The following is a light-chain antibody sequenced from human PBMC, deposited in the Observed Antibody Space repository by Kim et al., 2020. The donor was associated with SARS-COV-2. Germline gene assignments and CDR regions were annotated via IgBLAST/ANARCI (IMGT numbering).Light chain of an antibody. Sequence: QSVLTQPPSVTGTPGQRVSISCSGSTSNVATTTVNWYQQFPGTAPKLLIFLENRRPSGVPDRFSGSRSGTTASLAISDLRSEDEADYHCASWDDSLNAWVFGGGTQLTVL. J-gene: IGLJ3*02. CDR2: LEN. V-gene: IGLV1-44*01. CDR1: TSNVATTT. CDR3: ASWDDSLNAWV.